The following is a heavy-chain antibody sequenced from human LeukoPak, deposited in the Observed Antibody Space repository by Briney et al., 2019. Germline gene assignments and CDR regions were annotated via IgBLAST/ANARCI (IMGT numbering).Heavy chain of an antibody. J-gene: IGHJ4*02. V-gene: IGHV3-23*01. CDR2: ISGSDDNT. CDR3: AKKSFYVFWRGLNRPHFAS. Sequence: GGSLRLSCEASGFTFSNYAMSWVRQAPGTGLEWVATISGSDDNTYYAASVKGRFTISRDNSKKTLYLQMNGLRAEDTAVYYCAKKSFYVFWRGLNRPHFASGARGTLV. D-gene: IGHD3-3*01. CDR1: GFTFSNYA.